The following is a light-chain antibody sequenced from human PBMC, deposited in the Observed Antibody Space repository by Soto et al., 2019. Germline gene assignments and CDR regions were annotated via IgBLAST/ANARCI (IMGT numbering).Light chain of an antibody. CDR3: QQYGSSAPIT. J-gene: IGKJ5*01. CDR1: QSVSSNY. Sequence: EIVLTQSPGTLSLSPGERATLSCRASQSVSSNYLAWYQQKPGQAPSLLIYDACSRATGSPHWFSGSGSGTDFTLTISRLEPEDFAMYYCQQYGSSAPITFGQGTRLEIE. V-gene: IGKV3-20*01. CDR2: DAC.